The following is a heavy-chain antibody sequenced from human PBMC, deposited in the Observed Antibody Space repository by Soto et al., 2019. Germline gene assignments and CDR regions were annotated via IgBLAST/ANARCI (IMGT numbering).Heavy chain of an antibody. V-gene: IGHV1-46*01. CDR1: GYTFTSYY. CDR3: ARDSYYYDSSGYYYPIDY. D-gene: IGHD3-22*01. Sequence: QVQLVQSGAEVKKPGASVKVSCKASGYTFTSYYMHWVRQAPGQGLEWMGIINPSGGSTSYAQKSQGRVTMTRDTTTSTVYMELSSLRSEDTAMYYCARDSYYYDSSGYYYPIDYWGQGTLVTVSS. J-gene: IGHJ4*02. CDR2: INPSGGST.